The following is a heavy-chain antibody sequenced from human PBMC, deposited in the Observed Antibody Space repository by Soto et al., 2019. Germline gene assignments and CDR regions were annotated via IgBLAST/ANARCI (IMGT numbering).Heavy chain of an antibody. Sequence: QITLKESGPTLVKPTQTLTLTCTFSGFSLSTSGVGVCWIRQPPGKALEWLARIYWDDDKRYSPSLKSRLTITKDTSKDQVVLTMTNMDPVDPATYYFAHSRRGRYFDYWGQGTLGTVSS. CDR2: IYWDDDK. CDR3: AHSRRGRYFDY. CDR1: GFSLSTSGVG. V-gene: IGHV2-5*02. D-gene: IGHD3-16*01. J-gene: IGHJ4*02.